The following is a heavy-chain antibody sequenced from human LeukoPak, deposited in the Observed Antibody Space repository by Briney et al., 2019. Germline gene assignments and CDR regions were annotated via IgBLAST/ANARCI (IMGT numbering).Heavy chain of an antibody. J-gene: IGHJ4*02. CDR3: AKDDKGRYDFWSGYYYGYFDY. V-gene: IGHV3-30*18. Sequence: AGGSLRLSCAASGFTFSSYGMHWVRQAPGKGLEWVAVISYDGSNKYYADSVKGRFTISRDNSKNTLYLQMNSLRAEDTAVYYCAKDDKGRYDFWSGYYYGYFDYWGQGTLVTVSS. CDR1: GFTFSSYG. CDR2: ISYDGSNK. D-gene: IGHD3-3*01.